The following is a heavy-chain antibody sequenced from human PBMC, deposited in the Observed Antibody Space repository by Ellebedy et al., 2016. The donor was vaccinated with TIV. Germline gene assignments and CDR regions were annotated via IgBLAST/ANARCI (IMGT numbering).Heavy chain of an antibody. CDR3: ARHSKSPSHFYFYGMDV. D-gene: IGHD2/OR15-2a*01. CDR1: GDSISNSNSY. V-gene: IGHV4-39*01. Sequence: SETLSLTCSVSGDSISNSNSYWAWIRQPPGKGLESIGNIYYTGGTDYNPSLRGRVTMSLDTSKNQFSLKLSSVTAADTAVYYCARHSKSPSHFYFYGMDVWGRGTTVTVSS. CDR2: IYYTGGT. J-gene: IGHJ6*02.